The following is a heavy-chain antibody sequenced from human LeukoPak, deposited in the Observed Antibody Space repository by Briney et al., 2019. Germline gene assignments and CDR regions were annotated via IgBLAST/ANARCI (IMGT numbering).Heavy chain of an antibody. V-gene: IGHV3-64D*06. J-gene: IGHJ4*02. CDR1: GFTFSSYP. D-gene: IGHD3-22*01. CDR3: VKALYDSGGYYYAY. CDR2: ISFDGGST. Sequence: GGSLRLSCSGSGFTFSSYPMHWVRQAPGKGLEYVSAISFDGGSTYYADSVKGRFTISRDNSKNTLYLHMSSLRVEDTAVYYCVKALYDSGGYYYAYWGQGTLVTVSP.